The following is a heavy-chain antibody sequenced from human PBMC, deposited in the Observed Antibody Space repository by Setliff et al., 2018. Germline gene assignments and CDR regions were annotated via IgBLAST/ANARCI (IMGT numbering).Heavy chain of an antibody. CDR1: GYTFTTYG. CDR2: ISVYSGDA. CDR3: ARDPTNHFWSAYWPF. J-gene: IGHJ4*02. V-gene: IGHV1-18*01. D-gene: IGHD3-3*02. Sequence: ASVKVSCKTSGYTFTTYGISWLRQAPGQGLEWMGWISVYSGDASYVQKFQGRVTMTADTSTSTVYMEQRSLRSDDTAVYFCARDPTNHFWSAYWPFWGQGTLVTVSS.